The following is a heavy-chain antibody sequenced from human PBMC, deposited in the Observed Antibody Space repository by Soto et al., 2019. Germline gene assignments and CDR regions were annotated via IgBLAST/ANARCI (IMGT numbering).Heavy chain of an antibody. J-gene: IGHJ6*02. CDR2: IWYDGSNK. CDR1: GVTFSSYV. CDR3: ASYYYDSSYYYGMDV. D-gene: IGHD3-22*01. V-gene: IGHV3-33*01. Sequence: PGGSLRLSCAASGVTFSSYVMHWVRQAPGKGLEWVAVIWYDGSNKYYADSVKGRSTISRDNSKNTLYLQMNSLRAEDTAVYYCASYYYDSSYYYGMDVWGQGTTVTVSS.